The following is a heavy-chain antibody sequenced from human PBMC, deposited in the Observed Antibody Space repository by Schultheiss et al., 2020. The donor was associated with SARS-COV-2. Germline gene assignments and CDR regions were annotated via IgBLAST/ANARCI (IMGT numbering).Heavy chain of an antibody. J-gene: IGHJ5*02. CDR3: ARERDTAMVTIGYWFDP. CDR2: ISGDGSST. D-gene: IGHD5-18*01. CDR1: GFTFNSYW. V-gene: IGHV3-74*01. Sequence: GESLKISCAVSGFTFNSYWMHWVRQAPGKGLVWVSRISGDGSSTSYADSVKGRFTISRDNAKKTLYLQMNSLRAEDTAVYYCARERDTAMVTIGYWFDPWGQGTLVTVSS.